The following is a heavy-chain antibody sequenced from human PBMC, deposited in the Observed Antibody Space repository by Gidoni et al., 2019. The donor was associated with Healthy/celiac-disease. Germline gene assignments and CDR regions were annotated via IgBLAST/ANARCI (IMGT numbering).Heavy chain of an antibody. CDR3: ASNRGGYRIDY. Sequence: QLQLQESCPGLVKPSETLSLTCTVSGGSISSSSYYWGWIRQPPGKGLEWIGSIYYSGSTYYNPSLKSRVTISVDTSKNQFSLKLSSVTAADTAVYYCASNRGGYRIDYWGQGTLVTVSS. CDR2: IYYSGST. V-gene: IGHV4-39*07. D-gene: IGHD5-12*01. CDR1: GGSISSSSYY. J-gene: IGHJ4*02.